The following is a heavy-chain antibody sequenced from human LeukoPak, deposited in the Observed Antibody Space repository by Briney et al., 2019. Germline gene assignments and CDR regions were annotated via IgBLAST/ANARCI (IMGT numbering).Heavy chain of an antibody. J-gene: IGHJ4*02. CDR2: IFSTGST. V-gene: IGHV4-4*07. CDR1: DGSINSYY. CDR3: ARDSTGGRYDY. D-gene: IGHD1-14*01. Sequence: PSETLSLTCTVSDGSINSYYWSWIRQPAGKGLEWIGRIFSTGSTNYNPSLKSRVTMSVDTSKNQFSLKLSSVTAADTAVYYCARDSTGGRYDYWGQGTLVTVSS.